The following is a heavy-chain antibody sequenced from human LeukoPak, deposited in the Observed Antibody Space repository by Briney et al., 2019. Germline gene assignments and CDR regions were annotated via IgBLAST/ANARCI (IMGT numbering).Heavy chain of an antibody. CDR3: ARFYGGNSGVLPRATFDI. CDR2: IYYSGST. D-gene: IGHD4-23*01. Sequence: SQTLSLTCTVSGGSISSGGYYWSWIRQHPGKGLEWIGYIYYSGSTYYNPSLKSRVIISVDTSKNQFSLKLSSVTAADTAVYYCARFYGGNSGVLPRATFDIWGQGTMVTVPS. V-gene: IGHV4-31*03. CDR1: GGSISSGGYY. J-gene: IGHJ3*02.